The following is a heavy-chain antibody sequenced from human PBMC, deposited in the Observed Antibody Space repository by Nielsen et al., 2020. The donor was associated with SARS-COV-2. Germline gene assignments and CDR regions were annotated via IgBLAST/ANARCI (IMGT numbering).Heavy chain of an antibody. V-gene: IGHV1-18*01. CDR2: ISAYNGNT. D-gene: IGHD3-3*01. J-gene: IGHJ6*02. CDR3: AREEWLLQKGMDV. Sequence: WVRQAPGQGLEWMGWISAYNGNTNYAQKLQGRVTMTTDTSTSTAYMELSSLRSEDTAVYYCAREEWLLQKGMDVWGQGTTVTVSS.